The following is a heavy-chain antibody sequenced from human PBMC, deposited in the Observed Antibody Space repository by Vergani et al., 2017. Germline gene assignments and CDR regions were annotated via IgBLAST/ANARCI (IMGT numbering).Heavy chain of an antibody. D-gene: IGHD6-13*01. Sequence: QVQLVQSGAEVKKPGASVKVSCKASGYTFTGYYMHWVRQAPGQGLEWMGWINPNSGGTNYAQKFQGRVTMTRDTSISTAYMELSRLRSDDTAVYYCAKDNTLSSSWPEPLDYWGQGTLVTVSS. V-gene: IGHV1-2*02. J-gene: IGHJ4*02. CDR3: AKDNTLSSSWPEPLDY. CDR2: INPNSGGT. CDR1: GYTFTGYY.